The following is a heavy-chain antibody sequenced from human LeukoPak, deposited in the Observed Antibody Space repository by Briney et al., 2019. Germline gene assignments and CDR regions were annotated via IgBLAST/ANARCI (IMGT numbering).Heavy chain of an antibody. Sequence: KASETLSLTCTVSGGSISPYYWSWIRQPPGKGLEWIGYIYYSGTTHYNPSLESRVTMSVDTSKNQFSLKLSSVTAADTAVYYCATHYDVLTGYAAAAFDIWGQGTVVTVSS. J-gene: IGHJ3*02. D-gene: IGHD3-9*01. CDR2: IYYSGTT. CDR1: GGSISPYY. CDR3: ATHYDVLTGYAAAAFDI. V-gene: IGHV4-59*08.